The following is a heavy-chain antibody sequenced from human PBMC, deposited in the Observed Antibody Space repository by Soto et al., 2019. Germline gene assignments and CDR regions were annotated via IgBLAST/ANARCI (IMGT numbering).Heavy chain of an antibody. V-gene: IGHV3-30*14. CDR3: ARDGYSGRSDGFDI. CDR2: ISYDGSSE. J-gene: IGHJ3*02. D-gene: IGHD1-26*01. CDR1: GFTFSAYT. Sequence: QMQLVESGGGVVQPGRSLRLSCAASGFTFSAYTMHWVRQAPGKGLEWVAVISYDGSSERYTDSVKGRFTVSRDNPKSTLYLQMNSLRAEDTATYYCARDGYSGRSDGFDIWGQGTMVPVSS.